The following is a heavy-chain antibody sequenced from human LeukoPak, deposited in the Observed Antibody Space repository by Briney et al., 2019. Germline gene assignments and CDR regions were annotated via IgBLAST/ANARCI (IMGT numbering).Heavy chain of an antibody. CDR3: ARGQLRLSN. J-gene: IGHJ4*02. V-gene: IGHV4-34*01. CDR2: INHSGGT. Sequence: SETLSLTCAVYGGSFDGYYWTWIRQPPGKGLEWIGEINHSGGTDYNPSLKSRVTISVDTSKNQFSLKLNSVTAADTAVYYCARGQLRLSNWGQGSLVIVSS. D-gene: IGHD2-2*01. CDR1: GGSFDGYY.